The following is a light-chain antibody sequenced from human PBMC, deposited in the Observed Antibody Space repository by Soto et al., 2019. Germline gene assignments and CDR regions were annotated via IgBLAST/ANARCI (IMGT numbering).Light chain of an antibody. V-gene: IGKV1-5*03. CDR3: QHYNSYSEA. J-gene: IGKJ1*01. CDR2: KAS. Sequence: DIQMTQSPTSLSGSVGDRVTITCRASQTISSWLARYQQKPGKAPKLLIYKASTLKSGVPSRFSGSGSGTEFTLTISSLQPDDFATYYCQHYNSYSEAFGQGTKVDIK. CDR1: QTISSW.